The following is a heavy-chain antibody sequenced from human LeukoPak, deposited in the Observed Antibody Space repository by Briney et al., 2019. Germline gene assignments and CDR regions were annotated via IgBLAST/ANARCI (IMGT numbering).Heavy chain of an antibody. Sequence: GGSLRLSCAASGFTFSSYGMHWVRQAPGKGLEWVAVISYDGSNKYYADSVKGRFTISRDNSKNTLYLQMNSLRAEDTAVYYCAKDPRRSRNYDYYYYYGMDVWGQGTTVTVSS. CDR1: GFTFSSYG. V-gene: IGHV3-30*18. J-gene: IGHJ6*02. CDR2: ISYDGSNK. CDR3: AKDPRRSRNYDYYYYYGMDV. D-gene: IGHD4-11*01.